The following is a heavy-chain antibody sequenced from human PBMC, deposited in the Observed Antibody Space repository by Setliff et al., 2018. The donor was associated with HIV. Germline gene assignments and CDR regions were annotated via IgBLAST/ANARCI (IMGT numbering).Heavy chain of an antibody. V-gene: IGHV4-31*03. D-gene: IGHD3-16*01. Sequence: PSETLSLTCTVSGGSISSGGYYWSWIRQHPGKGLEWIGYIYYSGSTYYNPSLKSRVTISMDTSKNQFSLNLNSVTATDTAVYYCAKRTFGSGRLDPWGQGTLVTVSS. CDR1: GGSISSGGYY. CDR3: AKRTFGSGRLDP. CDR2: IYYSGST. J-gene: IGHJ5*02.